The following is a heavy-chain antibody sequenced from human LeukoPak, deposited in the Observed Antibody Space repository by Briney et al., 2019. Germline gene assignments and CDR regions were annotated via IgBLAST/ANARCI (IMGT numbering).Heavy chain of an antibody. Sequence: GGSLRLSCVASGFTFSNHDMRWVRQAPGKGLEWVSAITGSGDNTYYSDSVKGRFTISRDNSKNTLYLQMNSLRAEDTAMYFCARRYCSGGSCFRFTLDYWGQGTLVTVSS. CDR2: ITGSGDNT. J-gene: IGHJ4*02. V-gene: IGHV3-23*01. D-gene: IGHD2-15*01. CDR1: GFTFSNHD. CDR3: ARRYCSGGSCFRFTLDY.